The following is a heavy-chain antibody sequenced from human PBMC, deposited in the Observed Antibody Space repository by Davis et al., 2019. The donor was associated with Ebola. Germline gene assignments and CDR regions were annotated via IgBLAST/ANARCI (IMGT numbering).Heavy chain of an antibody. CDR2: ISYDGSNK. CDR1: GFTFSSYG. Sequence: GESLKISCAASGFTFSSYGMHWVRQAPGKGLEWVAVISYDGSNKYYADSVKGRFTISRDNSKNTLYLQMNSLRAEDTAVYYCARVYYQPWVFDLWGRGTLVTVSS. J-gene: IGHJ2*01. D-gene: IGHD3-10*01. CDR3: ARVYYQPWVFDL. V-gene: IGHV3-30*19.